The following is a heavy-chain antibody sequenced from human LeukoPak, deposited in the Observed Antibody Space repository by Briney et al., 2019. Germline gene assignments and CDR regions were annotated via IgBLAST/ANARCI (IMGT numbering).Heavy chain of an antibody. D-gene: IGHD4-11*01. J-gene: IGHJ4*02. V-gene: IGHV4-31*03. CDR1: GGSISSGGYY. CDR2: IYYSGST. CDR3: ARIGYGNYGRYYFDY. Sequence: PSETLSLTCTVSGGSISSGGYYWSWIRQHPGKGLEWIGYIYYSGSTYYNPSLKSRVTISVDTSKNQFSLKLSSVTAADTAVYYCARIGYGNYGRYYFDYWGQGTLVTVSS.